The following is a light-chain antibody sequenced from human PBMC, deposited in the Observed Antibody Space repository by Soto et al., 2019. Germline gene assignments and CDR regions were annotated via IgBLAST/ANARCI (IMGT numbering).Light chain of an antibody. V-gene: IGKV1-5*03. CDR3: QHYNSYSEA. CDR1: QTISSW. J-gene: IGKJ1*01. CDR2: KAS. Sequence: EIQMTQSPSTLSGSLGDRVTITCPASQTISSWLAWYQQKPGKAPKLLIYKASTLKSGVPSRFSGSGSGTECTITISSLQPDDIATYYCQHYNSYSEALGQGTKVDIK.